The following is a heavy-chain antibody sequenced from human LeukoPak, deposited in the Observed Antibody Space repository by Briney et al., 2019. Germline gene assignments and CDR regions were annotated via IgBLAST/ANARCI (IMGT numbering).Heavy chain of an antibody. D-gene: IGHD3-22*01. Sequence: QPGGSLRLSCVASGFTFSTHGMNWVRQAPGKGLEWVSYISPSSSTIYYADSVKGRFTISRDNAKNSLYLQMNSLRDEDTAVYYCARAPPLSYDSSGYGYSFFQHWGQGTLVTVSS. CDR1: GFTFSTHG. CDR2: ISPSSSTI. V-gene: IGHV3-48*02. J-gene: IGHJ1*01. CDR3: ARAPPLSYDSSGYGYSFFQH.